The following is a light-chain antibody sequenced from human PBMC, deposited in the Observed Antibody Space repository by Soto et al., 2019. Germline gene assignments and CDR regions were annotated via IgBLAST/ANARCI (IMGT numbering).Light chain of an antibody. CDR2: LGS. CDR1: QSLLHSNGYNY. CDR3: MQPLHAPWT. Sequence: DIVMTQSPLSLPVTPGEPASISCRSSQSLLHSNGYNYLDWYLQKPGQSPQLLIYLGSNRASGVPDRFSGSGSCTDFTLKISRVEAEDVGLYYCMQPLHAPWTFGQGTKVEI. J-gene: IGKJ1*01. V-gene: IGKV2-28*01.